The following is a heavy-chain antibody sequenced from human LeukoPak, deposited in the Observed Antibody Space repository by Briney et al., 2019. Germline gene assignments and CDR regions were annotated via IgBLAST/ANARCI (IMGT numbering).Heavy chain of an antibody. Sequence: GESLKISCTGSGYSFTSYWIGWVRQMPGKGLECLGIIYPGDSDTRYSPSFQGQVTISADKSISTAYLQWSSLKASDTAMYYCARGGYYYDSSGYGLTSFDYWGQGTLVTVSS. J-gene: IGHJ4*02. CDR1: GYSFTSYW. CDR2: IYPGDSDT. D-gene: IGHD3-22*01. V-gene: IGHV5-51*01. CDR3: ARGGYYYDSSGYGLTSFDY.